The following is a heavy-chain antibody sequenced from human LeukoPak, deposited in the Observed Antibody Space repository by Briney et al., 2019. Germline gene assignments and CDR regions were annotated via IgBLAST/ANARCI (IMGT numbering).Heavy chain of an antibody. D-gene: IGHD3-22*01. CDR1: GYTFTSYG. V-gene: IGHV1-18*01. J-gene: IGHJ4*02. CDR2: ISAYNGNT. CDR3: AREYYYDSSGYNIDY. Sequence: ASVKVSCKASGYTFTSYGISWVRQGPGQGLEWMGWISAYNGNTNYAQKLQGRVTMTTDTSTSTAYMELRSLRSDDTAVYYCAREYYYDSSGYNIDYWGQGTLVTVSS.